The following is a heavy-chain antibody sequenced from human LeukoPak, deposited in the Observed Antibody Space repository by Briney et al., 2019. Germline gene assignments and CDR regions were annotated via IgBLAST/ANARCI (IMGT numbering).Heavy chain of an antibody. V-gene: IGHV1-18*01. J-gene: IGHJ4*02. CDR3: ARPADTAMVTYTDY. D-gene: IGHD5-18*01. Sequence: ASVKVSCKASGYTFTSYGISWVRQAPGQGLEWMGWISAYNGNTNYAQKLQGRVTITTDTSTSTAYMELRSLRSDDTAVYYCARPADTAMVTYTDYWGQGTLVTVSS. CDR1: GYTFTSYG. CDR2: ISAYNGNT.